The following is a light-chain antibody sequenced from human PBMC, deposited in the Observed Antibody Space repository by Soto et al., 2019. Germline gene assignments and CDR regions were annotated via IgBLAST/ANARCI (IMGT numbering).Light chain of an antibody. CDR1: SSDVGGYNY. J-gene: IGLJ1*01. CDR2: DVS. Sequence: QSVLTQPRSVSGSPGQSVTISCTGTSSDVGGYNYLSWYQQHPGRAPNLIIYDVSKRPSGVPDRFSGSKSGNSASLTISGLQAEDEADYYCCSYAGTYTSAVFGTGTKVTVL. CDR3: CSYAGTYTSAV. V-gene: IGLV2-11*01.